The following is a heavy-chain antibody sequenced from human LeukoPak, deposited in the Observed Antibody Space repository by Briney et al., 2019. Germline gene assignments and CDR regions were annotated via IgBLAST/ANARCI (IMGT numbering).Heavy chain of an antibody. CDR1: GFTFSSYA. CDR3: AKGGEIQLWLSYFDY. CDR2: ISGSGGST. D-gene: IGHD5-18*01. Sequence: GGSLRLSCAASGFTFSSYAMSWVRQAPGKGLEWVSAISGSGGSTYYADSVKGRFTISRGNSKNTLYLQMNSLRAEDTAVYYCAKGGEIQLWLSYFDYWGQGTLVTVSS. V-gene: IGHV3-23*01. J-gene: IGHJ4*02.